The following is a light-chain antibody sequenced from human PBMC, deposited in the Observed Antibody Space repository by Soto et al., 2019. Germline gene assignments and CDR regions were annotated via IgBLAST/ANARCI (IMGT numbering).Light chain of an antibody. V-gene: IGKV1-39*01. CDR2: AAS. CDR3: QQSYSTPPWT. CDR1: QSISSY. Sequence: DIQMTQSPSSLSASVGDRVTITCRASQSISSYLNWYQHKPGKAXKLLIYAASSLQSGVPSRFSGSGSGTDFTLTISSLQPEDFANYYCQQSYSTPPWTFGQGTKVDIK. J-gene: IGKJ1*01.